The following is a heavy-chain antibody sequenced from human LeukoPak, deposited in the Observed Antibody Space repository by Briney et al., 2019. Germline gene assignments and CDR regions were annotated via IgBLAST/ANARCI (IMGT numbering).Heavy chain of an antibody. CDR2: ISYDGSNK. J-gene: IGHJ3*02. V-gene: IGHV3-30-3*01. CDR1: GFTFSSYA. Sequence: GGSLRLSCAASGFTFSSYAMHWVRQAPGKGLEWVAVISYDGSNKYYADSVKGRFTISRDNSKNTLYLQMNSLRAEDTAVYYCARDPGPDESQGVGAFDIWGQGTMVTVSS. CDR3: ARDPGPDESQGVGAFDI. D-gene: IGHD3-10*01.